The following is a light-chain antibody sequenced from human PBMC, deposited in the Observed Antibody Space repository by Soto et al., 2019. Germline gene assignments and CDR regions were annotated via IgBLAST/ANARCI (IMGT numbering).Light chain of an antibody. J-gene: IGKJ5*01. CDR2: GAS. V-gene: IGKV3-15*01. CDR3: QQYNTWSLIT. CDR1: QSIGSN. Sequence: EIVMTQSPATLSVSPGDTATLSCRASQSIGSNVGWYQQKPGQAPRLLIYGASTRATGISARFSGSGSGTEFSLTISSLRSEDLEVYYCQQYNTWSLITFGQGTRLEIK.